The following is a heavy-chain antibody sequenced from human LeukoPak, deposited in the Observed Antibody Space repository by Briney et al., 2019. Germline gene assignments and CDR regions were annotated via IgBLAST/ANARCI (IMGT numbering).Heavy chain of an antibody. Sequence: PGGSLRLSRAASGFTFSSYAMHWVRQAPGKGLEWVAVISYDGSNKYYADSVKGRFTISRDNSKNTLYLQMNSLRAEDTAVYYCARGSAFDYWGQGTLATVSS. CDR3: ARGSAFDY. J-gene: IGHJ4*02. CDR1: GFTFSSYA. CDR2: ISYDGSNK. V-gene: IGHV3-30-3*01.